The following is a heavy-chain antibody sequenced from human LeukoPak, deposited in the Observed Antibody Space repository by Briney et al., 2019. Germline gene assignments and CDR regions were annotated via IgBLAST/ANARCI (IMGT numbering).Heavy chain of an antibody. Sequence: GESLKISCKTSGYKFTSHWIGWVRQMPGKGLEWMGIIYPGDSDTKYSPSFQGQVTISADRSISTAYLQWSRLKESDTAMYYCARRDGYSSFDYWGQGTLVTVSS. CDR3: ARRDGYSSFDY. CDR2: IYPGDSDT. V-gene: IGHV5-51*01. D-gene: IGHD6-19*01. J-gene: IGHJ4*02. CDR1: GYKFTSHW.